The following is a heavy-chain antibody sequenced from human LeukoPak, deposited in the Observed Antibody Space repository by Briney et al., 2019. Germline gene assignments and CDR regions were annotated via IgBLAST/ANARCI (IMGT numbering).Heavy chain of an antibody. V-gene: IGHV3-66*01. D-gene: IGHD6-13*01. CDR3: ARMAGSSWFGY. CDR2: IYSNSAT. Sequence: GGSPRLSCAASGFTVSSTYMSWIRQAPGKGLEWVSIIYSNSATYYADSAKGRFTISRDNSKNTLYLQMNSLRAEDTAVYYCARMAGSSWFGYWGQGTLVTVSS. CDR1: GFTVSSTY. J-gene: IGHJ4*02.